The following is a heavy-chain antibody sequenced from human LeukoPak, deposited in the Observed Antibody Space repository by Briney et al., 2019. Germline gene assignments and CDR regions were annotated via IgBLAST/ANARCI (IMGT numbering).Heavy chain of an antibody. CDR2: FDPEDGET. Sequence: ASVKVSCKVSGYTLTDLSMHWVRQAPGKGLEWMGGFDPEDGETIYAQKFQGRVTITADESTSTAYMELSSLRSEDTAVYYCARELGKGWFDPWGQGTLVTVSS. V-gene: IGHV1-24*01. D-gene: IGHD7-27*01. CDR1: GYTLTDLS. CDR3: ARELGKGWFDP. J-gene: IGHJ5*02.